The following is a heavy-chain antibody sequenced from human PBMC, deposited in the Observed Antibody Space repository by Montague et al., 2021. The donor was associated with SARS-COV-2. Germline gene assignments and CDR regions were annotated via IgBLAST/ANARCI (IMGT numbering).Heavy chain of an antibody. CDR2: INHSGST. J-gene: IGHJ6*02. D-gene: IGHD3-10*01. CDR3: ARVRYSGSGTSLGMDV. CDR1: GGSFSGYY. Sequence: SETLSLTCAVYGGSFSGYYWSWIRQPPGKGLEWIGEINHSGSTNYNPSLKSRATISVDTSKNQFSLKLSSVTAADTAVYYCARVRYSGSGTSLGMDVWGQGTTVTVSS. V-gene: IGHV4-34*01.